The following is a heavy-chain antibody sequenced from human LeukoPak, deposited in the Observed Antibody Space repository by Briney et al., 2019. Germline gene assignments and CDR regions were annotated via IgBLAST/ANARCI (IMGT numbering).Heavy chain of an antibody. J-gene: IGHJ6*02. D-gene: IGHD5-18*01. CDR2: ISYDGSNK. Sequence: GGSLRLSCAASGFTFSSYSMNWVRQAPGKGLEWVAVISYDGSNKYYADSVKGRFTISRDNSKNTLYLQMNSLRAEDTAVYYCAKDQGSDSYGFFYYYYGMDVWGQGTTVTVSS. V-gene: IGHV3-30*18. CDR1: GFTFSSYS. CDR3: AKDQGSDSYGFFYYYYGMDV.